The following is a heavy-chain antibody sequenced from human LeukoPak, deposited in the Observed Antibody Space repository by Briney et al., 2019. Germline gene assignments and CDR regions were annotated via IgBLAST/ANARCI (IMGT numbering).Heavy chain of an antibody. J-gene: IGHJ4*02. CDR1: GGSVSSGSYY. D-gene: IGHD5-18*01. CDR3: AREAMYSYGNNFDY. Sequence: SETLSLTCTVSGGSVSSGSYYWSWIRQPPGKGLEWIAYIYYSGSTNYNPSLKSRVTISVDTSKNQFSLKLSSVTAADTAVYHCAREAMYSYGNNFDYWGQGTLVTVSS. V-gene: IGHV4-61*01. CDR2: IYYSGST.